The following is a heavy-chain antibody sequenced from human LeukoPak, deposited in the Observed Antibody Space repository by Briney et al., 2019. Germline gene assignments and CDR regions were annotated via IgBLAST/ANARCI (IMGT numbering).Heavy chain of an antibody. J-gene: IGHJ4*02. CDR3: ASSKVGATAFDY. D-gene: IGHD1-26*01. Sequence: ASVKVSCKASGYAFTGYYMHWVRQAPGQGLEWMGWINPNSGGTNYAQKFQGRVTMTRDTSISTAYMELSRLRSDDTAVYYCASSKVGATAFDYWGQGTLVTVSS. V-gene: IGHV1-2*02. CDR1: GYAFTGYY. CDR2: INPNSGGT.